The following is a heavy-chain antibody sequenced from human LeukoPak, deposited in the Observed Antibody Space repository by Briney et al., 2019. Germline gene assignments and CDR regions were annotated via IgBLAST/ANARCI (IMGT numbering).Heavy chain of an antibody. J-gene: IGHJ2*01. D-gene: IGHD3-3*01. CDR2: ISSSGSPI. CDR3: ARDFTKTALQPKWYFDL. CDR1: GFTFSSSE. Sequence: GGSLRLSCAASGFTFSSSEMDWGRQAPGKGLEWVSYISSSGSPIYYADSVKGRFTISRDNAKNSLYLQMSSLRAEDTAVYYCARDFTKTALQPKWYFDLWGRGTVVTVSS. V-gene: IGHV3-48*03.